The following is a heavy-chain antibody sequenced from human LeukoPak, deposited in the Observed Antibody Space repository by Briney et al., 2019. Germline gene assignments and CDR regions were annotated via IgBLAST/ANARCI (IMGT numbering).Heavy chain of an antibody. CDR3: AKDIFGSSGSHGDY. Sequence: GGSLRLSCAASGFTFSSYAMSWVRQAPGKGLEWVSAISGSGGSTYYADSVKGRFTISRDNSKNTLYLQMNSLRAEDTAVYYCAKDIFGSSGSHGDYWGQGTLVTVSS. V-gene: IGHV3-23*01. D-gene: IGHD3-22*01. CDR1: GFTFSSYA. J-gene: IGHJ4*02. CDR2: ISGSGGST.